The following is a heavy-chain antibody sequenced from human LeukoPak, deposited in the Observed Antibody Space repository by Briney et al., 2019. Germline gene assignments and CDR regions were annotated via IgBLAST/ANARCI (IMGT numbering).Heavy chain of an antibody. CDR2: ISFDGSDK. V-gene: IGHV3-30*04. Sequence: QAGGSLRLSCAAYGFTFRNYAMHWVRQAPGKGLEWVSVISFDGSDKFYADSVKGRLTISRDSSQNTLFVQMNSLRAEDTAVYYCARQDCSGGSCYLDYWGQGILVTVSS. D-gene: IGHD2-15*01. J-gene: IGHJ4*02. CDR1: GFTFRNYA. CDR3: ARQDCSGGSCYLDY.